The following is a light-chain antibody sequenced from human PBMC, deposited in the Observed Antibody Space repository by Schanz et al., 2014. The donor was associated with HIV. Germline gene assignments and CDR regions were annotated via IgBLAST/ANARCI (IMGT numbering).Light chain of an antibody. CDR1: RSTIERRA. J-gene: IGLJ2*01. CDR2: NND. Sequence: QSLLTQPPSASGTPGQRVTISCSGSRSTIERRAVDWYQHLPGTAPRLLIHNNDQRPSGVPDRFSASKSGTSASLVISGLQSEDEADYYCATWDISLNGPVFGGGPQLTVL. V-gene: IGLV1-44*01. CDR3: ATWDISLNGPV.